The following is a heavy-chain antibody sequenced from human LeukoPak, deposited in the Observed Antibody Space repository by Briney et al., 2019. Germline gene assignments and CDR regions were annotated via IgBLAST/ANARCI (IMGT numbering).Heavy chain of an antibody. CDR2: ISSSSSYI. Sequence: PGGSLRLSCAASGFTFSSYSMNWVRQAPGKGLEWVSSISSSSSYIYYADSVKGRFTISRDNAKNSLYLQMNSLRAEDTAVYYCARDAVRGNWLDPWGQGTLDTVSS. CDR3: ARDAVRGNWLDP. CDR1: GFTFSSYS. J-gene: IGHJ5*02. D-gene: IGHD3-10*02. V-gene: IGHV3-21*01.